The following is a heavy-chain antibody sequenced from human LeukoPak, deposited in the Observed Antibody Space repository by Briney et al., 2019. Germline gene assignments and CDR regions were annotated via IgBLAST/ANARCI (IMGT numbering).Heavy chain of an antibody. V-gene: IGHV3-13*01. CDR1: GFTFSSYD. CDR2: IGTAGDT. J-gene: IGHJ4*02. CDR3: ARARTYYDILTGYYTVSYFDY. D-gene: IGHD3-9*01. Sequence: GGSLRLSCAASGFTFSSYDMHWVRQATGKGLEWVSAIGTAGDTYYPGSVKGRFTISRENAKNSLYLQMNSLRAGDTAVYYCARARTYYDILTGYYTVSYFDYWGQGTLVSVSS.